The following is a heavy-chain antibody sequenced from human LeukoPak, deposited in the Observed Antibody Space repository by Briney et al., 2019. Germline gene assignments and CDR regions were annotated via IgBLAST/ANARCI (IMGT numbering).Heavy chain of an antibody. CDR3: AKDLHTGDYYDSSGYYYPEYFQH. Sequence: GGSLRLSCAASGFTFSSYAMSWVRQAPGKGWKWAPRFRGIGGTTYYADSVKGRFTISRDNSKNTLYLQMNSLRAEDTAVYYCAKDLHTGDYYDSSGYYYPEYFQHWGQGTLVTVSS. V-gene: IGHV3-23*01. CDR1: GFTFSSYA. J-gene: IGHJ1*01. D-gene: IGHD3-22*01. CDR2: FRGIGGTT.